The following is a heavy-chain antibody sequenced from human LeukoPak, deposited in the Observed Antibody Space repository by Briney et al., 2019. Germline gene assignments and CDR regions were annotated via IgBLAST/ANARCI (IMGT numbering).Heavy chain of an antibody. CDR3: ARDHSSSSEDY. V-gene: IGHV4-34*01. J-gene: IGHJ4*02. CDR1: GGSFSGYY. D-gene: IGHD6-13*01. CDR2: INHSGST. Sequence: PSETLSLTCAVYGGSFSGYYWSWIRQPPGKGLEWIGEINHSGSTNYYPSLKSRLTISVDTSKNQFSLKLNSVTAADTAVYYCARDHSSSSEDYWGQGTLVTVSS.